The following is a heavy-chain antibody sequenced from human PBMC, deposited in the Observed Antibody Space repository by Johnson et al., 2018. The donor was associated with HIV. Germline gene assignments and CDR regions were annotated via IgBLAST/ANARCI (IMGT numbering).Heavy chain of an antibody. D-gene: IGHD3-10*01. CDR1: GFTFSSYG. V-gene: IGHV3-30*02. CDR2: IKEDGSEK. CDR3: AKDRGYFDAFDI. Sequence: QVQLVESGGGVVQPGRSLRLSCAASGFTFSSYGMHWVRQAPGKGLEWVANIKEDGSEKYYVDSVKGRFTISRDNSKNTLYLQMNSLRAEDTAVYYCAKDRGYFDAFDIWGQGTMVTVSS. J-gene: IGHJ3*02.